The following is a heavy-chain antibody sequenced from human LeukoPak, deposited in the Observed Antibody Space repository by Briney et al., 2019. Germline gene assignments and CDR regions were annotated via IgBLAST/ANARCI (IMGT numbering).Heavy chain of an antibody. CDR3: ARGAGSRGWYHYFDY. Sequence: SETLSLTCTVSGGSISSSYYWSWIRQPPGKGLEWIGYIYYSGSTNYNPSLKSRVTISLDTSKNQFSLKLSSVTAADTAVYYCARGAGSRGWYHYFDYWGQGTLVTLSP. D-gene: IGHD6-19*01. CDR2: IYYSGST. CDR1: GGSISSSYY. V-gene: IGHV4-61*01. J-gene: IGHJ4*02.